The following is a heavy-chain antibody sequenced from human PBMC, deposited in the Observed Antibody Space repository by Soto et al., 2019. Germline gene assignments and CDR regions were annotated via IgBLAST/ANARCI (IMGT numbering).Heavy chain of an antibody. Sequence: PGGSLRLSCAASGFTVSSNYMSWVRQAPGKGLEWVSVIYSGGSTYYADSVKGRFTISRDNSKNTLYLQMNSLRAEDTAVYYCARVNTLSPFDPWGQGTLVTVSS. J-gene: IGHJ5*02. V-gene: IGHV3-66*01. CDR2: IYSGGST. CDR1: GFTVSSNY. D-gene: IGHD2-2*02. CDR3: ARVNTLSPFDP.